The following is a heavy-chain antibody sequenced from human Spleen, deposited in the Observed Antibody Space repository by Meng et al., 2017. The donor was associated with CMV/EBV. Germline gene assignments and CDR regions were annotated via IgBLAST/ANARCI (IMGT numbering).Heavy chain of an antibody. CDR1: GGTFSTYA. CDR2: INPSGGST. CDR3: ARESGALVVVTAIYGMDV. Sequence: QVQLVQSGSELKKPVSSVKVSCKASGGTFSTYAINWVRQAPGQGLEWMGIINPSGGSTSYAQKFQGRVTMTRDTSTSTVYMELSSLRSEDTAVYYCARESGALVVVTAIYGMDVWGQGTTVTVSS. D-gene: IGHD2-21*02. J-gene: IGHJ6*02. V-gene: IGHV1-46*01.